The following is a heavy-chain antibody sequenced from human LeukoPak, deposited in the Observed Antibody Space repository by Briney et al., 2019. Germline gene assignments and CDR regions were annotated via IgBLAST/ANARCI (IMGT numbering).Heavy chain of an antibody. D-gene: IGHD2-15*01. J-gene: IGHJ4*02. CDR2: IRYDGSKK. Sequence: GGSLRLSCAASGFTFSSYDMHWVRQAPGKGLEWVAFIRYDGSKKYYADSVKGRFTISRDNSKNTLYLQMNSLRAEDTAVYFCAKGVEAYCSGGSCYSADYWGQGTLVTVSS. CDR3: AKGVEAYCSGGSCYSADY. V-gene: IGHV3-30*02. CDR1: GFTFSSYD.